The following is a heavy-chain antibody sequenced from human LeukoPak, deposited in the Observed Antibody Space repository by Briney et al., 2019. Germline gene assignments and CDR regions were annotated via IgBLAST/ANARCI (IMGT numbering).Heavy chain of an antibody. CDR1: GFAFGSEA. CDR2: ISPGGGTT. V-gene: IGHV3-23*01. D-gene: IGHD3-9*01. Sequence: GSLRLSCAVSGFAFGSEAMSWVRQSPARGLEWVASISPGGGTTYYADNVRGRFTISRDNSNNTLHVQMNSLRAEDTAVYYCAKDHIQGLEYFDWAIDYWGQGTLVTVSS. CDR3: AKDHIQGLEYFDWAIDY. J-gene: IGHJ4*02.